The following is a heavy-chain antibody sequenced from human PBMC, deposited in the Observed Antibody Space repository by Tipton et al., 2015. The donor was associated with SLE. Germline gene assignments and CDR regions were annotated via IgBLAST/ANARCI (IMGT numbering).Heavy chain of an antibody. Sequence: GLVKPSETLSLTCSVSGFSVRSGYLWGWIRQSPGKGLEWIGSIYHSGSTNYNPSLKSRVTISIDTSRNQFSLKMTSVTAADTAVYYCAREETTVLTTAFDSWGQGALVTVSS. V-gene: IGHV4-38-2*02. D-gene: IGHD4/OR15-4a*01. CDR2: IYHSGST. J-gene: IGHJ4*02. CDR1: GFSVRSGYL. CDR3: AREETTVLTTAFDS.